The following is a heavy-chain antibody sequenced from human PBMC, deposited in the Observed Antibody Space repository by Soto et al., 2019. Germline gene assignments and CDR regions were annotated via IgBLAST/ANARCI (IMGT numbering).Heavy chain of an antibody. J-gene: IGHJ6*03. CDR1: GFTFSSYS. CDR2: ISSSSSTI. V-gene: IGHV3-48*01. D-gene: IGHD6-6*01. Sequence: GGSLRLSCAASGFTFSSYSMNWVRQAPGKGLEWVSYISSSSSTIYYADSVKGRFTISRDNAKNSLYLQMNSLRAEDTAVYYCARPSSIAGHSYYYYYMDVWGKGTTVTVSS. CDR3: ARPSSIAGHSYYYYYMDV.